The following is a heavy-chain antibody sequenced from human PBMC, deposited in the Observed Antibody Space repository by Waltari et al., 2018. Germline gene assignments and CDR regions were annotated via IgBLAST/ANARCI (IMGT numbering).Heavy chain of an antibody. D-gene: IGHD2-2*01. Sequence: EVQLVQSGAEVKKPGESLKISCKGSGYSFTSYWIGWVRQMPGKGLEWMGIIYPGDSDTRYSPSFQGQVTISADKSISTAYLQWSSLKASDTAMYYCARPGQDIVVVPAAIGAFDIWGQGTMVTVSS. CDR3: ARPGQDIVVVPAAIGAFDI. V-gene: IGHV5-51*01. CDR1: GYSFTSYW. J-gene: IGHJ3*02. CDR2: IYPGDSDT.